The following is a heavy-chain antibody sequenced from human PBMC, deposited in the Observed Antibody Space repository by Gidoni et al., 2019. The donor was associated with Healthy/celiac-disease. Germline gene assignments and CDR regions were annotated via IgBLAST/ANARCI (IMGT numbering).Heavy chain of an antibody. CDR2: IYYSGST. CDR3: ARVPWRLRLPGGFDP. D-gene: IGHD5-12*01. V-gene: IGHV4-59*01. CDR1: GGSISSYY. Sequence: QVQLQESGPGLVKPSETLSLTCTVSGGSISSYYWSWIRQPPGKGLEWIGYIYYSGSTNYNPSLKSRVTISVDTSKNQFSLKLSSVTAADTAVYYCARVPWRLRLPGGFDPWGQGTLVTVSS. J-gene: IGHJ5*02.